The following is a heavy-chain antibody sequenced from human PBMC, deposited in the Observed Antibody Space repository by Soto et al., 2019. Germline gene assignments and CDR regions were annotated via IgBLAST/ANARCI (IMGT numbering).Heavy chain of an antibody. V-gene: IGHV3-15*01. Sequence: EVQLVEAGGGLVKPGGSLRLSCAASGFTFSNAWMTWVRQAPGKGLEWVGRIKSETDDGTTDYAAPGKGRFTISTDDSKDTLYLQMNSLKAEDTAEYYCTTIRLAWGYWGQGTLVTVSS. CDR1: GFTFSNAW. CDR2: IKSETDDGTT. CDR3: TTIRLAWGY. J-gene: IGHJ4*02. D-gene: IGHD3-9*01.